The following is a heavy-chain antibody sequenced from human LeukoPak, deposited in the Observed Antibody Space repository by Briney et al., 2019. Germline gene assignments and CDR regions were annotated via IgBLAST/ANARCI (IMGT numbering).Heavy chain of an antibody. CDR3: ARDRY. CDR1: GFTFRSHA. CDR2: ISYDGSNK. J-gene: IGHJ4*02. Sequence: GGSLRLSCVGSGFTFRSHAMSWVRQAPGKGLEWVAVISYDGSNKYYADSVKGRFTISRDNSKNTLYLQMNSLRAEDTAVYYCARDRYWGQGTLVTVSS. V-gene: IGHV3-30*03.